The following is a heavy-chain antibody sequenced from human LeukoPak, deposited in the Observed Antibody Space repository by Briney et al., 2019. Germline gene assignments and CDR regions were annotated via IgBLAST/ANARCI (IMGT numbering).Heavy chain of an antibody. CDR3: ARELRGGGYDYYY. CDR2: INSDGSST. CDR1: GFTFSSYW. J-gene: IGHJ4*02. V-gene: IGHV3-74*01. Sequence: GGSLRLSCAASGFTFSSYWMHWVPQAPGKGLVWVSRINSDGSSTSYADSGKGRFPISRENAKNTLCLQMNSLRAEETAVYYCARELRGGGYDYYYWGQGTLVTVSS. D-gene: IGHD5-12*01.